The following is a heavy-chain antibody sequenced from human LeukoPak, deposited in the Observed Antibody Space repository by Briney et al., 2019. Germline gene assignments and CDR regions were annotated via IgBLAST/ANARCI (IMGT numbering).Heavy chain of an antibody. V-gene: IGHV1-69*04. CDR3: ARDPEGQQLDEAAFDI. Sequence: GASVKVSCKASGGTFSTYAISWVQQAPGQGLEWMGRIIPILGIAIYAQKFQGRVTITADKSTSTAYMELSSLRSEDTAVYYCARDPEGQQLDEAAFDIWGQGTMVTVSS. D-gene: IGHD6-13*01. J-gene: IGHJ3*02. CDR2: IIPILGIA. CDR1: GGTFSTYA.